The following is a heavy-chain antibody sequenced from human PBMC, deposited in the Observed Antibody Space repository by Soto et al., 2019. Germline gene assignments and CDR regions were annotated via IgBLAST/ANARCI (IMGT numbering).Heavy chain of an antibody. CDR1: GYRFTSYW. Sequence: VECLIIYCKVPGYRFTSYWIIWVLQMPGKGLEWMGRIDPSDSYTNYSPSFQGHVTISADKSISTAYLQWSSLKASDTAMYYCARRNSYGYYYYGMDVWGQGTTVTVSS. D-gene: IGHD5-18*01. J-gene: IGHJ6*01. CDR2: IDPSDSYT. CDR3: ARRNSYGYYYYGMDV. V-gene: IGHV5-10-1*01.